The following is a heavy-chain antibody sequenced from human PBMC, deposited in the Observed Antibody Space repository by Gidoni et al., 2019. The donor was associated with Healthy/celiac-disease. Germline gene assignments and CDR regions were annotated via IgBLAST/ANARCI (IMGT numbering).Heavy chain of an antibody. Sequence: QVQLVQSGAEVKKPGSSVKVSCKASGGTFSSYAISWVRQAPGQGLEWMGGIIPIFGTANYAQKFQGRVTITADESTSTAYIELSSLRSEDTAVYYCARGVHCSGGSCHPTTPPFFDYWGQGTLVTVSS. D-gene: IGHD2-15*01. J-gene: IGHJ4*02. V-gene: IGHV1-69*01. CDR2: IIPIFGTA. CDR3: ARGVHCSGGSCHPTTPPFFDY. CDR1: GGTFSSYA.